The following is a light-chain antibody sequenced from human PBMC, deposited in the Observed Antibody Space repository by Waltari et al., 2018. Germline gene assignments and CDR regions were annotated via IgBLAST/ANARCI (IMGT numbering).Light chain of an antibody. CDR2: DVS. J-gene: IGLJ1*01. CDR1: SSDVGDYNY. Sequence: QSALTQPASVSGSPGQSITISCTGTSSDVGDYNYVSWYQQHPGKAPKLMIFDVSNRPSGVSYRFSGSKSSNTASLTISGLQAEDEADYYCSSYTSSSPYVFGTGTKVTVL. CDR3: SSYTSSSPYV. V-gene: IGLV2-14*03.